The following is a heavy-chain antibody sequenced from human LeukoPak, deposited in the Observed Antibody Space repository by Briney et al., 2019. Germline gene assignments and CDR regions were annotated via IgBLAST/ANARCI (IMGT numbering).Heavy chain of an antibody. D-gene: IGHD3-10*01. J-gene: IGHJ4*02. CDR1: GYTFTSYY. V-gene: IGHV1-46*01. Sequence: ASVKVSCKASGYTFTSYYMHWVRQAPGQGLEWMGIINPSGGSTSYAQKFQGRVTITADESTSTAYMELSSLRSEDTAVYYCAVVYYGSGRLDYWGQGTLVTVSS. CDR3: AVVYYGSGRLDY. CDR2: INPSGGST.